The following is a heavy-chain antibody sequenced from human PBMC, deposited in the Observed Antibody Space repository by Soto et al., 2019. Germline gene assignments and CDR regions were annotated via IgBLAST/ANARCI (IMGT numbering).Heavy chain of an antibody. D-gene: IGHD1-26*01. CDR2: IYPGDSDS. Sequence: PGESLKISCTASGYSFITYWIGWVRQMPGKGLEWLGVIYPGDSDSRYSPSFQGLVTISADKSVSTACLQWSSLRASDTAMYYCARLVGATTSGFDYWGQGTLVTVSS. CDR3: ARLVGATTSGFDY. J-gene: IGHJ4*02. V-gene: IGHV5-51*01. CDR1: GYSFITYW.